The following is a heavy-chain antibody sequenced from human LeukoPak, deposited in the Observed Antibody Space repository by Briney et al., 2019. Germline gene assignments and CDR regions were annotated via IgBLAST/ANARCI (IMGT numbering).Heavy chain of an antibody. Sequence: PSETLSLTCTVSGGSISSHYWSWIRQPPGKGLEWIGYIYYSGSTNCNPSLKSRVTISVDTSKNQFSLKLSSVTAADTAVYYCTRGRDGYNSPFDYWGQGTLVTVSS. D-gene: IGHD5-24*01. J-gene: IGHJ4*02. V-gene: IGHV4-59*11. CDR3: TRGRDGYNSPFDY. CDR2: IYYSGST. CDR1: GGSISSHY.